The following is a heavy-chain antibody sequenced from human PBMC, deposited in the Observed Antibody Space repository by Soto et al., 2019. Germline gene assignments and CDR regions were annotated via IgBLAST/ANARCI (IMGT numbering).Heavy chain of an antibody. J-gene: IGHJ5*02. V-gene: IGHV1-8*01. CDR1: GYTFTSYD. D-gene: IGHD2-2*01. Sequence: ASVKVSCKASGYTFTSYDINWVRQATGQGLEWMGWMNPNSGNTGYAQKFQGRVTMTRNTSTSTAYMELRSLRTDDTAVYYCAREQKYFRVSGNWFGPWGQGTLVTVS. CDR2: MNPNSGNT. CDR3: AREQKYFRVSGNWFGP.